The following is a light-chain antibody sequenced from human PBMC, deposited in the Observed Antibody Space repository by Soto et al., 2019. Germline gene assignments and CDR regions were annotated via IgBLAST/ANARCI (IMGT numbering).Light chain of an antibody. V-gene: IGLV2-18*02. J-gene: IGLJ2*01. Sequence: QSALTQPPSVSGSPGQSVTISCTGTSSDVGFYNRVSWYQQSPGTAPKLMIYEVSNRPTGVPDRFSGSKSGNTASLTISGLQAEDEADYYCSSFARSSTPVLFGGGTKLTVL. CDR1: SSDVGFYNR. CDR3: SSFARSSTPVL. CDR2: EVS.